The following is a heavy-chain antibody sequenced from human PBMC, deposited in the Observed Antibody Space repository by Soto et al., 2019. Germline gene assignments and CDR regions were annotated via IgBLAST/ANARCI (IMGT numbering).Heavy chain of an antibody. CDR1: GFTFSDYY. CDR3: ARDLGYYDSSGYFDY. D-gene: IGHD3-22*01. J-gene: IGHJ4*02. V-gene: IGHV3-11*01. Sequence: QVQLVESEGGLVKPGGSLRLSCAASGFTFSDYYMSWIRQAPGKGLEWVSYISSSGSAIYYADSVQGRFTIARDNAKNSLYLQMNSLRAEDTAVYYCARDLGYYDSSGYFDYWGQGTLVTVSS. CDR2: ISSSGSAI.